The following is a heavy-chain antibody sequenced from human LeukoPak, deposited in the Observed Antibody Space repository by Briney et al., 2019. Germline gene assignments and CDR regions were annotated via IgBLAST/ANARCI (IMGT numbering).Heavy chain of an antibody. V-gene: IGHV3-48*03. D-gene: IGHD2-15*01. J-gene: IGHJ3*02. Sequence: PGGSLRHSCAASGFTFSSYEMNWVRQAPGKGLEWVSYISSSGSTIYYADSVKGRFTISRDNAKNSLYLQMNSLRAEDTAVYYCARRGSDDAFDIWGQGTMVTVSS. CDR1: GFTFSSYE. CDR2: ISSSGSTI. CDR3: ARRGSDDAFDI.